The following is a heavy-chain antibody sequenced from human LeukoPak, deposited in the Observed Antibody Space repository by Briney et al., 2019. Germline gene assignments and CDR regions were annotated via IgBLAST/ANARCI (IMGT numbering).Heavy chain of an antibody. CDR3: AGGYSYGSTYYYMDV. V-gene: IGHV4-59*02. CDR1: GFTVSSSY. CDR2: IYYSGST. D-gene: IGHD5-18*01. J-gene: IGHJ6*03. Sequence: GSPRLSCAASGFTVSSSYMSRVRQAPGEGLEWIGSIYYSGSTYYNPSLKSRVTISVDTSKKQFSLKLNSVTAADTAVYYCAGGYSYGSTYYYMDVWGKGTTVTISS.